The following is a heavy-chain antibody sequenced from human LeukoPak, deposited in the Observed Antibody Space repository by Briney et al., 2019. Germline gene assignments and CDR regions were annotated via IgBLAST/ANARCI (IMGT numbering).Heavy chain of an antibody. CDR2: ISTYNGDT. CDR3: ARAYCSSTGCFFVDY. J-gene: IGHJ4*02. D-gene: IGHD2-2*01. V-gene: IGHV1-18*01. Sequence: ASVKVSFKASDYTFTNYGIIWVRQAPGQGLEWMGWISTYNGDTNYAQKFQGRVTMTTDTSTSTAYMELRSLRSDDTALYYCARAYCSSTGCFFVDYWGQGTLVSVSS. CDR1: DYTFTNYG.